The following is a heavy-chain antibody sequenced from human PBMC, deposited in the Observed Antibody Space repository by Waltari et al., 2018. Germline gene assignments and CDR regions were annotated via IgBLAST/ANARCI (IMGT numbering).Heavy chain of an antibody. V-gene: IGHV3-23*01. CDR1: GFIFRPYP. J-gene: IGHJ4*02. CDR2: ISASGDDT. D-gene: IGHD7-27*01. Sequence: EVQLLESGGGLVQPGGSLRLSCAASGFIFRPYPMDWVRQAPGKGLEWVSAISASGDDTPYADSVKGRFTISRDNSKNTLYLQVNSLRAEDTAIYYCARHSPGEGLLFAYWGQGTLVTVSS. CDR3: ARHSPGEGLLFAY.